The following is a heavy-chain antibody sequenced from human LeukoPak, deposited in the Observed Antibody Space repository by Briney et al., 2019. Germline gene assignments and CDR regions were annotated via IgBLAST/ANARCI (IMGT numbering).Heavy chain of an antibody. D-gene: IGHD3-3*01. J-gene: IGHJ4*02. Sequence: ASVKVSCKASGGTSSSYTVSWVRQAPGQGLEWMGRIIPVLGTAEYAPKFQGRVTINADKSTSTTYMELRSLSSEDTAVYFCAREKGFVGYLVFWGQGTLVTVSS. CDR3: AREKGFVGYLVF. V-gene: IGHV1-69*08. CDR2: IIPVLGTA. CDR1: GGTSSSYT.